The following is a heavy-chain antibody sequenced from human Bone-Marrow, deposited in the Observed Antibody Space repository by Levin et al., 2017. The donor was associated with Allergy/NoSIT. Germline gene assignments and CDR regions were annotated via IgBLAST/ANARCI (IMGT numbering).Heavy chain of an antibody. Sequence: SETLSLTCTVSGGSISSYYWSWIRQPPGKGLEWIGYIYYSGSTNYNPSLKSRVTISVDTSRNQFSLKLSSVTAADTAVYYCARGPKVAGPPWAFDYWGQGTLVTVSS. CDR3: ARGPKVAGPPWAFDY. V-gene: IGHV4-59*01. D-gene: IGHD6-19*01. J-gene: IGHJ4*02. CDR1: GGSISSYY. CDR2: IYYSGST.